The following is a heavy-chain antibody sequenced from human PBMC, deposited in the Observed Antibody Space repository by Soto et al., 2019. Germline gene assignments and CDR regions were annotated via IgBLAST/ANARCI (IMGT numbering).Heavy chain of an antibody. D-gene: IGHD2-15*01. CDR1: GGTFSSYA. Sequence: QVQLVQSGAEVKKPGSSVKVSGKASGGTFSSYATSWVRQAPGQGLEWMGGIIPIFGTANYAQKFQGRVTITADESTSTAYMELSSLRSEDTAVYYCARAANCSDGSCYSLLYYYYGMDVWGQGTTVTVSS. CDR3: ARAANCSDGSCYSLLYYYYGMDV. J-gene: IGHJ6*02. V-gene: IGHV1-69*01. CDR2: IIPIFGTA.